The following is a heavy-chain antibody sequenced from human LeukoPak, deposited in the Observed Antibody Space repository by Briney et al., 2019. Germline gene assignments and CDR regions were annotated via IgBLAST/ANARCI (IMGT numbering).Heavy chain of an antibody. CDR1: GFTFSSYS. CDR3: ARNPYGSGSYYIY. J-gene: IGHJ4*02. Sequence: GGSLRLSCAASGFTFSSYSMNWVRQAPGKGLEWVSSISSSSSYIYYADSVKGRFTISRDNDKNSLYLQTNSLRAEDTAVYYCARNPYGSGSYYIYWGQGTLVTVSS. D-gene: IGHD3-10*01. V-gene: IGHV3-21*01. CDR2: ISSSSSYI.